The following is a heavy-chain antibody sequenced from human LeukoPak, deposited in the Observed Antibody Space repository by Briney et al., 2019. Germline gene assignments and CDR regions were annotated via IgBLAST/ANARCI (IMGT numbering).Heavy chain of an antibody. D-gene: IGHD3-9*01. CDR2: INHSGST. J-gene: IGHJ4*02. CDR1: GGSFSGYY. Sequence: SETLSLTCAVYGGSFSGYYWSWIRQPPGKGLEWIGEINHSGSTNYNPSLKSRVTISVDTSKSQFSLKLSSVTAADTAVYYCARGDYDILTGSHYYFDYWGQGTLVTVSS. V-gene: IGHV4-34*01. CDR3: ARGDYDILTGSHYYFDY.